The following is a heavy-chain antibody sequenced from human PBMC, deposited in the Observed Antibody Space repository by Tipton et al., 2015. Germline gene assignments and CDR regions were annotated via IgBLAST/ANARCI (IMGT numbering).Heavy chain of an antibody. J-gene: IGHJ4*02. CDR3: ARSGDTYFDY. CDR2: IYYSGTT. D-gene: IGHD5-18*01. CDR1: GDSISSGTYY. Sequence: TLSLTCTVSGDSISSGTYYWSWIRQHPGKGLEWIGYIYYSGTTYYNPSLKSRLTISLDRSKSHFSLQLSSVTAADTAVYYCARSGDTYFDYWGQGTLVTVPS. V-gene: IGHV4-31*03.